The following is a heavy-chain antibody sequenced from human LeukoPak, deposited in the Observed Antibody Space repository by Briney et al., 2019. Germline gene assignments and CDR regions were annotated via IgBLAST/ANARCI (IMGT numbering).Heavy chain of an antibody. D-gene: IGHD6-13*01. V-gene: IGHV4-34*01. Sequence: SETLSLTCAVSGGSFSGYYWSWVRQPPGKGLEWMGEINHSGSTNYNPSHNTRVTISVDTSKNQFSLKLSSVTTADTAVYYCARRKNMNAAFDYWGHGTMVTVSS. CDR3: ARRKNMNAAFDY. CDR2: INHSGST. J-gene: IGHJ4*01. CDR1: GGSFSGYY.